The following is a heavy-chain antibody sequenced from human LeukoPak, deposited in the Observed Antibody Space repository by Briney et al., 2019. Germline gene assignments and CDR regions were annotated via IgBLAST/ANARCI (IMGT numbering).Heavy chain of an antibody. Sequence: GSLRLSCAASGFTVSSNYMSWIRQPPGKGLEWIGCIYYSGSTDYNPSLKSRVTISVDTSKNQFSLKLSSVTAADTAVYYCARGPNYPSPSPFDYWGQGTLVTVSS. D-gene: IGHD5-24*01. CDR1: GFTVSSNY. V-gene: IGHV4-59*08. CDR2: IYYSGST. CDR3: ARGPNYPSPSPFDY. J-gene: IGHJ4*02.